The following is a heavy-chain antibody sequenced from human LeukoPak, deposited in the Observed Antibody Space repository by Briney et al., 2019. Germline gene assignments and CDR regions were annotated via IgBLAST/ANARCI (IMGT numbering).Heavy chain of an antibody. CDR1: GFTFSSYS. J-gene: IGHJ4*02. CDR2: ISSSSSYI. D-gene: IGHD2-15*01. V-gene: IGHV3-21*01. CDR3: ARGSQALSFDY. Sequence: TGGSLRLSCAASGFTFSSYSMNWVCQAPGKGLEWVSSISSSSSYIYYADSVKGRFTISRDNAKNSLYLQMNSLRAEDTAVYYCARGSQALSFDYWGQGTLVTVSS.